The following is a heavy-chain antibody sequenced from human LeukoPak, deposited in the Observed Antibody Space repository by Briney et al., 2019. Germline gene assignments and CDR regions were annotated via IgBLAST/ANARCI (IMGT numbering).Heavy chain of an antibody. CDR1: GGSISSYY. J-gene: IGHJ4*02. Sequence: PSETLSLTCTVSGGSISSYYWSWIRQPPGKGLEWIGYIYYSRSTNYNPSLKSRVTISVDTSKNQFSLKLSSVTAADTAVYYCARCTYSYGYVLFDYWGQGTLVTVSS. CDR2: IYYSRST. D-gene: IGHD5-18*01. V-gene: IGHV4-59*01. CDR3: ARCTYSYGYVLFDY.